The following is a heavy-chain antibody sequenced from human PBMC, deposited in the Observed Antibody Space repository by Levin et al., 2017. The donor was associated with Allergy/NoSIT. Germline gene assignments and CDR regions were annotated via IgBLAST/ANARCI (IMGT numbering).Heavy chain of an antibody. V-gene: IGHV3-7*01. J-gene: IGHJ4*02. D-gene: IGHD4-17*01. Sequence: GGSLRLSCAASGFTFTSFWMTWVRQAPGKGLEWVANIKQDGSETYYVDSVKGRFTISRDNAKNSVYLQMNSLRVEDTAVYYCARATYGDPPRYDYWGQGSLVTVSS. CDR3: ARATYGDPPRYDY. CDR1: GFTFTSFW. CDR2: IKQDGSET.